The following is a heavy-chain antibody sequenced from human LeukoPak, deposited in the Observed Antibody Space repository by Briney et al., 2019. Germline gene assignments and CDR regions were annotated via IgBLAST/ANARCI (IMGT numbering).Heavy chain of an antibody. V-gene: IGHV3-11*04. CDR1: GFTFSDYY. CDR3: ARVWGSGSTRGYFDY. CDR2: ISSSATTI. D-gene: IGHD3-10*01. J-gene: IGHJ4*02. Sequence: GGSLRLSCAASGFTFSDYYMSWIRQAPGKGLEWVSYISSSATTIYYADSVKGRFTISRDNAKNSLYLQMNSLRAEDTAAYFCARVWGSGSTRGYFDYWGQGTLVTVSS.